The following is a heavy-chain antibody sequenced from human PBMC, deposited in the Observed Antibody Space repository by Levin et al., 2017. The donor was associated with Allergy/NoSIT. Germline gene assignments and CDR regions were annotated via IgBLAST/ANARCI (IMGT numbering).Heavy chain of an antibody. Sequence: GESLKISCKGSGYSFTSYWISWVRQMPGKGLEWMGRIDPSDSYTNYSPSFQGHVTISADKSISTAYLQWSSLKASDTAMYYCARHSVVVTSAGALDYWGQGTLVTVSS. V-gene: IGHV5-10-1*01. CDR2: IDPSDSYT. CDR1: GYSFTSYW. CDR3: ARHSVVVTSAGALDY. D-gene: IGHD4-23*01. J-gene: IGHJ4*02.